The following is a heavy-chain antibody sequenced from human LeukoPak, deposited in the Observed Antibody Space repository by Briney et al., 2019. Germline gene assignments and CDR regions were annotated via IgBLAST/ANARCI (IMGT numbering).Heavy chain of an antibody. CDR1: GFTFSNYE. V-gene: IGHV3-48*03. Sequence: GGSLRLSCAAAGFTFSNYEMHWVRQAPGKGLEWLSYISSSASTIYYADSVKGRFTVSRDNAKNSLFLQMHSLRAEDTAVYYCASMVQGLENYYYYMDVWGKGTTVTVSS. CDR3: ASMVQGLENYYYYMDV. D-gene: IGHD3-10*01. J-gene: IGHJ6*03. CDR2: ISSSASTI.